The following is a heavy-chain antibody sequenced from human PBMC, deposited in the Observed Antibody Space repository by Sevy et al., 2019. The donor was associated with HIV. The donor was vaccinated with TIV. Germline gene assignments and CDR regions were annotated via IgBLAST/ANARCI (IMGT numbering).Heavy chain of an antibody. D-gene: IGHD3-3*01. CDR2: ISGSGGST. CDR3: AKESRSGYLS. J-gene: IGHJ5*02. Sequence: GGSLRLSCTASGFIFNSYVISWVCQAPGKGLEWVSTISGSGGSTYYAESVKGRLTVSRDNSKNTVYLQMDSLRDEDTAVYYCAKESRSGYLSWGQGTLVTVSS. V-gene: IGHV3-23*01. CDR1: GFIFNSYV.